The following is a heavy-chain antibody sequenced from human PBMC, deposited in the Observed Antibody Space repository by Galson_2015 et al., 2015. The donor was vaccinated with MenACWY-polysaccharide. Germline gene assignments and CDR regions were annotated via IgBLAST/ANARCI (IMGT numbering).Heavy chain of an antibody. D-gene: IGHD2-2*01. V-gene: IGHV2-5*02. Sequence: PALVKPTQTLTLTCTFSGFSLSTSGVGVGWIRQPPGKALEWLALIYWDDDKRYSPSLKSRLTITKDTSKNQVVLTMTNMDPVDTATYYCAHRRAPRYCSSTSCYYTYFDYWGQGTLVTVSS. CDR2: IYWDDDK. J-gene: IGHJ4*02. CDR3: AHRRAPRYCSSTSCYYTYFDY. CDR1: GFSLSTSGVG.